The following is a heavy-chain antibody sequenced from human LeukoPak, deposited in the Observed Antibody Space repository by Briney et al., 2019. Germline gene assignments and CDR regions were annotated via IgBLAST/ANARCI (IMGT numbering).Heavy chain of an antibody. J-gene: IGHJ4*02. CDR1: GYTFTGYY. CDR3: ARGVQRGYSGYDYCYFDY. Sequence: GASVKVSCKASGYTFTGYYMHWVRQAPGQGLEWMGWVNPNSGGTNYAQKFQGRVTMTRDTSISTAYMELSRLRSDDTAVYYCARGVQRGYSGYDYCYFDYWGQGTLVTVSS. D-gene: IGHD5-12*01. V-gene: IGHV1-2*02. CDR2: VNPNSGGT.